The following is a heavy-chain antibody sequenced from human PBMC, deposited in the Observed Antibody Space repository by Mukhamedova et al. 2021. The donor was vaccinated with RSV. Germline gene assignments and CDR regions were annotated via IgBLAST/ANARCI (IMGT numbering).Heavy chain of an antibody. D-gene: IGHD5-18*01. V-gene: IGHV3-74*01. CDR2: ITSDGSSA. Sequence: GLVWVSRITSDGSSATYADSVKGRFTISRDNAKNTLYLQMNSLRAEDTAVYYCARVGGNTYGTFDYLGQGTLVTVSS. CDR3: ARVGGNTYGTFDY. J-gene: IGHJ4*02.